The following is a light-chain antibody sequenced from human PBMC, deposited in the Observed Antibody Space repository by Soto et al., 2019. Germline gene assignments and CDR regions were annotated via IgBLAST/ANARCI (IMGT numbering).Light chain of an antibody. CDR2: GAA. V-gene: IGKV3-15*01. CDR3: QHYGSSHT. CDR1: QSVFSS. Sequence: EIVMTQSPATLSVSPGERVTLSCRASQSVFSSLAWYQQKPGQAPRLLIYGAATRATGIPARFSGSGSGTDFTLTISRLEPEDFAVYYCQHYGSSHTFGQGTKLEIK. J-gene: IGKJ2*01.